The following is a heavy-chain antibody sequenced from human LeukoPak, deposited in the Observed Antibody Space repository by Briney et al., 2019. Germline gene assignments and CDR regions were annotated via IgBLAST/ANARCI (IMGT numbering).Heavy chain of an antibody. CDR3: ANVPAASLYYYYMNL. CDR1: GFTFSSYA. J-gene: IGHJ6*03. Sequence: AGSLRLSCAASGFTFSSYAMRWVRQAPGKGLQRVSAISGSGGSTYYADSVKGRFTISRDNSKNTLYLQMNSLRAQDTAVYYCANVPAASLYYYYMNLYHKGTTVIVSS. V-gene: IGHV3-23*01. CDR2: ISGSGGST. D-gene: IGHD2-2*01.